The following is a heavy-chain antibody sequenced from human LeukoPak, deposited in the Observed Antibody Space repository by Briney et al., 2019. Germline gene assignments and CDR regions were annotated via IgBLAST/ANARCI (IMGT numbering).Heavy chain of an antibody. D-gene: IGHD3-16*01. J-gene: IGHJ5*02. Sequence: SETLSLTSSVSGDSITSGEYYWAWLRQPPGKGLEWLGSVYYSGSIKYSPSLKGRVSISRDMSKNQFSLNLNSVNATDTAVYYCARRDYAAWFDPWGQGTLVTVSS. CDR1: GDSITSGEYY. CDR2: VYYSGSI. V-gene: IGHV4-39*07. CDR3: ARRDYAAWFDP.